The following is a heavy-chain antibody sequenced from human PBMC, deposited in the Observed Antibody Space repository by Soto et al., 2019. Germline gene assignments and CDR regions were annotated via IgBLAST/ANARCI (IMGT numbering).Heavy chain of an antibody. CDR2: ISAYNGNT. J-gene: IGHJ4*02. CDR1: GYTFTSYG. Sequence: ASVKVSCKASGYTFTSYGISWVRQAPGQGLEWMGWISAYNGNTNYAQKLQGRVTMTTDTSTSTAYMERRSLRSAVTAVYYCGADSSRKPGIAATGRDYWCQGTLVTVYS. D-gene: IGHD6-13*01. CDR3: GADSSRKPGIAATGRDY. V-gene: IGHV1-18*01.